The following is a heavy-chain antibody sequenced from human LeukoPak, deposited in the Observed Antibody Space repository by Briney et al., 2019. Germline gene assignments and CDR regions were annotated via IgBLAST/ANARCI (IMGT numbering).Heavy chain of an antibody. CDR3: ARDRGLYGYMDV. Sequence: ASVKVSCKASGYTFTSYDINWVRQATGQGLEWMGWMNPNSGNTGYAQKFQGRVTITRNTSISTAYMELSSLRSEDTAVYYCARDRGLYGYMDVWGKGTTVTISS. D-gene: IGHD3-10*01. V-gene: IGHV1-8*03. J-gene: IGHJ6*03. CDR1: GYTFTSYD. CDR2: MNPNSGNT.